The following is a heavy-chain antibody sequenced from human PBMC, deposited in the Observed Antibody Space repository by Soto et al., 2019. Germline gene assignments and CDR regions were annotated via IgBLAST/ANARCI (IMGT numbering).Heavy chain of an antibody. CDR3: ASLSGYSSVSYYGMDV. J-gene: IGHJ6*02. CDR2: IYYSGST. Sequence: QVQLQESGPGLVKPSQTLSLTCTVSGGSISSGGYYWSWIRQDPGKGLEWIGYIYYSGSTYYNPSLKSRVTISVDTSKNQFSLKLSSVTAADTAVYYCASLSGYSSVSYYGMDVWGQGTTVTVSS. V-gene: IGHV4-31*03. D-gene: IGHD5-18*01. CDR1: GGSISSGGYY.